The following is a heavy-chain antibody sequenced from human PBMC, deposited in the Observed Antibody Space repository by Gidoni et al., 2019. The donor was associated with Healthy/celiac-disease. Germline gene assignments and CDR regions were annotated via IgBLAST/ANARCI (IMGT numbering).Heavy chain of an antibody. CDR1: GYTFTGYY. Sequence: QVQLVQSGAEVKKPGASVKVSCKASGYTFTGYYMHWVRQAPGQGLEWMGWINPNSGGTNYAQKFQGRVTMTRDTSISTAYMELSRLRSDDTAVYYCARDLRYSYGPPRYYGMDVWGQGTTVTVSS. J-gene: IGHJ6*02. CDR3: ARDLRYSYGPPRYYGMDV. CDR2: INPNSGGT. V-gene: IGHV1-2*02. D-gene: IGHD5-18*01.